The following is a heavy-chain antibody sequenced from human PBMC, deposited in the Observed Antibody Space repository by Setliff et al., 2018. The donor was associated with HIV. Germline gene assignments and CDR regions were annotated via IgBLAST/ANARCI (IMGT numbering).Heavy chain of an antibody. CDR1: GFKFGEFA. D-gene: IGHD4-4*01. CDR2: ISDSGDST. CDR3: RLPLFDSVTDVNYQPQDV. V-gene: IGHV3-23*01. Sequence: PGGSPRLSCVASGFKFGEFAMSWVRQAPGKGLEWLSAISDSGDSTFYADSVQGRLTTSRDNSRNTLYLQMDGLRVEDTAVYFCRLPLFDSVTDVNYQPQDVWGKGTTVTVSS. J-gene: IGHJ6*04.